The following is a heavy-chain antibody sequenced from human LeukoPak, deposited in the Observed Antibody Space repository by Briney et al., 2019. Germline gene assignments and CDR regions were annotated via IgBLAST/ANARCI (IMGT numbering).Heavy chain of an antibody. CDR1: GGSFSGYY. D-gene: IGHD6-13*01. J-gene: IGHJ2*01. CDR2: INHSGST. V-gene: IGHV4-34*01. CDR3: ARDRYSSSWYRYWYFDL. Sequence: SETLSLTCAVYGGSFSGYYWSWIRQPPGKGLEWIGEINHSGSTNYNPSLKSRVTISVDTSKNQFSLKLSSVTAADTAVYYCARDRYSSSWYRYWYFDLWGRGTLVTVSS.